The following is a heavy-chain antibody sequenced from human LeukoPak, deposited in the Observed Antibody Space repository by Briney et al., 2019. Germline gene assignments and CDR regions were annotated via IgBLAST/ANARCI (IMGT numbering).Heavy chain of an antibody. D-gene: IGHD3-16*01. V-gene: IGHV4-39*07. CDR3: ARDWGRGYFDY. CDR2: IYYSGST. J-gene: IGHJ4*02. Sequence: SETLSLTCTVSGGSIGSSSYYWGWIRQPPGKGLAWIGSIYYSGSTYYNPSLKSRVTISVDTSKNQFSLKLSSVTAADTAVYYCARDWGRGYFDYWGQGTLVTVSS. CDR1: GGSIGSSSYY.